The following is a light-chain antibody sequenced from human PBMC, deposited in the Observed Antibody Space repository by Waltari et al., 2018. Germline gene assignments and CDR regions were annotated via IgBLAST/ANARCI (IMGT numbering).Light chain of an antibody. CDR1: KNINTF. V-gene: IGKV1-39*01. CDR2: SAS. Sequence: DIQMTQSPSSLSASVGNRVTITCRATKNINTFLNWCQQKPGKAPNLMIHSASSFQSGVPSRFSGSGSGTDFTLTISSLQPEDFATYYCQQSFETPWTFGQGT. CDR3: QQSFETPWT. J-gene: IGKJ1*01.